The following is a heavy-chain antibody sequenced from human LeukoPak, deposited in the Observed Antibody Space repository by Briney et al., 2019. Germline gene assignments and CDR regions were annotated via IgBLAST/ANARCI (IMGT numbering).Heavy chain of an antibody. D-gene: IGHD6-19*01. V-gene: IGHV4-59*01. CDR2: IYYSGST. CDR3: ARDRGAVAGLNYYYGMDV. CDR1: GGSISSYY. Sequence: SETLSLTCTVSGGSISSYYWSWIRQPPGKGLEWLGYIYYSGSTNYNPSLKSRVTISVDTSKNQFSLKLSSVTAADTAVYYCARDRGAVAGLNYYYGMDVWGQGTTVTVSS. J-gene: IGHJ6*02.